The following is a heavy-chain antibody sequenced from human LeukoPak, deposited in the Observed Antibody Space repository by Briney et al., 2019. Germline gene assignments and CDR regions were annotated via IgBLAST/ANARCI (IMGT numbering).Heavy chain of an antibody. CDR3: ARLGGETTRFDL. CDR2: IKQDGILK. J-gene: IGHJ5*02. V-gene: IGHV3-7*01. D-gene: IGHD3-16*01. Sequence: GGSLRLSCAASGFTFRNYWMSWVRQAPGRGLDWVATIKQDGILKHYVDSVKGRFTISRDNAANSLYLHMDNLRVEDTAVYYCARLGGETTRFDLWGQGALVTVSS. CDR1: GFTFRNYW.